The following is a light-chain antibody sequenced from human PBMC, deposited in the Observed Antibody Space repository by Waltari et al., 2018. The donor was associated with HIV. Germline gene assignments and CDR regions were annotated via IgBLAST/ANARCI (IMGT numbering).Light chain of an antibody. CDR1: SGHSNYV. J-gene: IGLJ2*01. CDR3: QTWGTGIVV. Sequence: LVLTQSPSASASLGASVRLTCTLSSGHSNYVIAWHQQRPEKGPRFLMRLNSDGSYTRGDGIPDRFSGSSSGAERYVTISSLQSDDEADYYCQTWGTGIVVVGGGTKLAVL. V-gene: IGLV4-69*01. CDR2: LNSDGSY.